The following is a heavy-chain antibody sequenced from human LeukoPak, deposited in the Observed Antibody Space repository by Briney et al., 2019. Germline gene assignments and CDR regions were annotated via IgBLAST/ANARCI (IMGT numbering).Heavy chain of an antibody. V-gene: IGHV4-34*01. J-gene: IGHJ6*03. D-gene: IGHD3-10*01. CDR2: INHSGST. Sequence: SETLSLTCAVYGGSFSGYYWSWIRQPPGKGLEWIGEINHSGSTNYNPSLKSRVTISVDTSKNQFSLKLGSVTAADTAVYYCARRFLWFGTYYYYYMDVWGKGTTVTISS. CDR3: ARRFLWFGTYYYYYMDV. CDR1: GGSFSGYY.